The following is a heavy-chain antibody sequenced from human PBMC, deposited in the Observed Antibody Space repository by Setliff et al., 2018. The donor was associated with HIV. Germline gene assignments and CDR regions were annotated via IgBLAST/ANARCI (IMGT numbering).Heavy chain of an antibody. CDR2: FIPLPRIA. D-gene: IGHD3-22*01. Sequence: ASVKVSCQASRGTFSSYAISWVRQAPGQGLEWMGGFIPLPRIANYPQKFQGRVTITRDTSASTAYMELSSLRSEDTAVYYCAKPTYYYDDSGYSGGDYWGQGTLVTVSS. CDR1: RGTFSSYA. CDR3: AKPTYYYDDSGYSGGDY. J-gene: IGHJ4*02. V-gene: IGHV1-69*10.